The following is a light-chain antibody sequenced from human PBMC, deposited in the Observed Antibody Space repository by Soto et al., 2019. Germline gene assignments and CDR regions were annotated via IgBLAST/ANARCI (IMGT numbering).Light chain of an antibody. CDR1: SSDVGHCNC. CDR3: SSFTSTSTYV. Sequence: QSVLTQPASVSGSPGQSITISCTGTSSDVGHCNCVSWYQHHPGKAPKLMIYEVNNRPSGVSNRFSGSKSGNTASLTISGLQAEDEADYYCSSFTSTSTYVFGSGTKLTVL. CDR2: EVN. V-gene: IGLV2-14*01. J-gene: IGLJ1*01.